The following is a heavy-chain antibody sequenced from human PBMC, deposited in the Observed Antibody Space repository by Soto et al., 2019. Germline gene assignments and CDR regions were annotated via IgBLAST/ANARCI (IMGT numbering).Heavy chain of an antibody. D-gene: IGHD5-12*01. V-gene: IGHV4-4*07. J-gene: IGHJ5*02. CDR3: ARDFGGKVATITSWFDP. CDR2: IYTSGST. CDR1: GGSISIYY. Sequence: SEPLSLTCTVSGGSISIYYWSWIRQPAGKGLEWIGRIYTSGSTNYNPSLKSRVTMSVDTSKNQFSLKLSSVTAADTAVYYCARDFGGKVATITSWFDPWGQGTLVTVSS.